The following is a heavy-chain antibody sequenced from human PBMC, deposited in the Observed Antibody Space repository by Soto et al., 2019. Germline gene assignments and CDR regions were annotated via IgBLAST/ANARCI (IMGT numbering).Heavy chain of an antibody. CDR1: GFTFSSYG. V-gene: IGHV3-30*18. CDR2: ISYDGSNK. Sequence: QVQLVESGGDVVQPGRSLRLSCAASGFTFSSYGMHWVRQAPGKGLEWVAVISYDGSNKYYADSVKGRFTISRDNSKNALYSQRXSLRAEDTAVYYCAKTSHYDILTGANYYYYYGMDVWGQGTTVTVSS. CDR3: AKTSHYDILTGANYYYYYGMDV. J-gene: IGHJ6*02. D-gene: IGHD3-9*01.